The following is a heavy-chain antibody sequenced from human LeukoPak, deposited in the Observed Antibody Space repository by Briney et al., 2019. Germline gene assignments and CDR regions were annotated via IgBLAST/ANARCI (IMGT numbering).Heavy chain of an antibody. D-gene: IGHD6-6*01. CDR2: ISGSGGNT. Sequence: GGSLRLSCAASGSAFSRSAMSWVRQAPGKGLEWVSTISGSGGNTYYADSVKGRFTISRDNSKNTLYLQMNSLRAEDTAVYYCAKTSSILPSYFYYYMDVWGKGTTVTVSS. J-gene: IGHJ6*03. CDR1: GSAFSRSA. V-gene: IGHV3-23*01. CDR3: AKTSSILPSYFYYYMDV.